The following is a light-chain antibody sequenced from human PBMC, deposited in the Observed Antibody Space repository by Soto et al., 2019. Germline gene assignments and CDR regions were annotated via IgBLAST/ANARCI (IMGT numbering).Light chain of an antibody. V-gene: IGKV3-20*01. J-gene: IGKJ2*01. CDR1: QSVSSSY. CDR2: GAS. CDR3: QQSGSSPYA. Sequence: EIVLTQSPGTLSLSPGERVTLPCRASQSVSSSYLAWYQQKPGQAPRLLIYGASSRATGIPDRFSGSGSGPSFTLTISRLEPEDFAVYYCQQSGSSPYAFGQGTKLEI.